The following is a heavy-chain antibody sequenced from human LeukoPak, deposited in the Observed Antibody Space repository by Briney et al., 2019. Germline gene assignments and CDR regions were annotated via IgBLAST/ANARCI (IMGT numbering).Heavy chain of an antibody. Sequence: SQTLSLTCTVSGGSISSGSYYWSWIRQPAGKGLEWIGRIYTSGSTNYNPSLKSPVTISVYTSKNQFSLKLSSVTAADTAVYYCAGVPPRGYYYYYMDVWGKGTTVTVSS. V-gene: IGHV4-61*02. CDR1: GGSISSGSYY. CDR2: IYTSGST. CDR3: AGVPPRGYYYYYMDV. J-gene: IGHJ6*03.